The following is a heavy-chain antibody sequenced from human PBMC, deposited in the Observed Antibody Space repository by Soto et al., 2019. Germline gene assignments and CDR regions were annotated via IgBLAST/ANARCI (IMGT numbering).Heavy chain of an antibody. CDR1: GFGFTSYW. V-gene: IGHV5-10-1*01. CDR2: IDPSDSYT. CDR3: ARVVREIVVVPAALNYYGMDV. Sequence: PGESLKISCKGSGFGFTSYWISWVRQMPGKGLVWMGRIDPSDSYTNYSPSFQGHVTISADKSISTAYLQWSSLKASDTAMYYCARVVREIVVVPAALNYYGMDVWGQGTTVTVSS. J-gene: IGHJ6*02. D-gene: IGHD2-2*01.